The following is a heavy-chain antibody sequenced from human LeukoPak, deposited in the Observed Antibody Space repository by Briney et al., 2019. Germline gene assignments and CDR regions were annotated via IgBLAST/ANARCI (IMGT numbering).Heavy chain of an antibody. CDR3: ARGTAMVTQGFDY. CDR2: IIPILGIA. Sequence: SVKVSCEASGGTFSSYAISWVRQAPGQGLEWMGRIIPILGIANYAQKFQGRVTITADKSTSTAYMELSSLRSEDTAVYYCARGTAMVTQGFDYWGQGTLVTVSS. D-gene: IGHD5-18*01. V-gene: IGHV1-69*04. J-gene: IGHJ4*02. CDR1: GGTFSSYA.